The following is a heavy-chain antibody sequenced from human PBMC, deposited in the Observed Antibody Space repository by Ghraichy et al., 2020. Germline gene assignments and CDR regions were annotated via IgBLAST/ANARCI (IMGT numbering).Heavy chain of an antibody. D-gene: IGHD5-18*01. CDR2: VHCSGST. CDR3: ASGTGWLQTY. CDR1: VGSISNYY. Sequence: SQTLSLTCTVSVGSISNYYCNWFRQPPGKGLEWIGYVHCSGSTKYHPSLESRVTVSSDTAKNEFSLSLPSMTPADTAVYYCASGTGWLQTYWGQGTLVTVSS. V-gene: IGHV4-59*01. J-gene: IGHJ4*02.